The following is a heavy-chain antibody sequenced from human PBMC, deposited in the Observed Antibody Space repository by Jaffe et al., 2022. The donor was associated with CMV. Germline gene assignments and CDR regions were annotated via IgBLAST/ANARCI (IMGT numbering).Heavy chain of an antibody. CDR1: GFTFSSYG. V-gene: IGHV3-33*08. J-gene: IGHJ6*03. CDR3: ARDPDGHYYYYYMDV. Sequence: QVQLVESGGGVVQPGRSLRLSCAASGFTFSSYGMHWVRQAPGKGLEWVAVIWYDGSNKYYADSVKGRFTISRDNSKNTLYLQMNSLRAEDTAVYYCARDPDGHYYYYYMDVWGKGTTVTVSS. CDR2: IWYDGSNK.